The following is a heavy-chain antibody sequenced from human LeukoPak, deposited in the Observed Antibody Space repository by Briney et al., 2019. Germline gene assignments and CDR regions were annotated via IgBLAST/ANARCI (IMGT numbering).Heavy chain of an antibody. CDR1: GGSFSGYY. CDR3: ARRIAALGY. V-gene: IGHV4-34*01. Sequence: SETLSLTCAVYGGSFSGYYWSWIHQPPGKGLEWIGEINHSGSTNYNPSLKSRVTISVDTSKNQFSLKLSSVTAADTAVYYCARRIAALGYWGQGTLVTVSS. J-gene: IGHJ4*02. CDR2: INHSGST. D-gene: IGHD6-6*01.